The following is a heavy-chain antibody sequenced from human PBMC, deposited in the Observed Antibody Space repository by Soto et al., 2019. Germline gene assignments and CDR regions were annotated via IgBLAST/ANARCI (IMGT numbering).Heavy chain of an antibody. V-gene: IGHV4-34*01. D-gene: IGHD6-6*01. CDR3: ARGFGSSSSFDY. J-gene: IGHJ4*02. CDR2: INHSGST. Sequence: SETLSLTCAVYGGSFSGYYWSWIRQPPGKWLEWIGEINHSGSTNYNPSLKSRVTISVDTSKNQFSLKLSSVTAADTAVYYCARGFGSSSSFDYWGQGTLVTVSS. CDR1: GGSFSGYY.